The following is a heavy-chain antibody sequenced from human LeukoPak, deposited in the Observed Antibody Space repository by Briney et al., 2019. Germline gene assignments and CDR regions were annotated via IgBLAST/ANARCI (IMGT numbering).Heavy chain of an antibody. CDR2: IKQGESER. Sequence: GGSLGLSCAASGFTFSSYRVNWVRQAPGKGLEWVASIKQGESERYYVDSVNGRFTISRDNAKNSLYLQMNSLKTEDTAVYYCTTDTSSGLWYYYYYYGMDVWGKGTTVTVSS. J-gene: IGHJ6*04. D-gene: IGHD3-22*01. V-gene: IGHV3-7*05. CDR1: GFTFSSYR. CDR3: TTDTSSGLWYYYYYYGMDV.